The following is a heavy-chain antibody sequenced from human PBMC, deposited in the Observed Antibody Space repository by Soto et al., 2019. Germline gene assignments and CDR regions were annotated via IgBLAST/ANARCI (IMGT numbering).Heavy chain of an antibody. Sequence: QVQLVESGGGEVQPGRSLRLSCAASGFPFNTFGMHWVRQAPGKGLEWVAVISDDGGSEYYADSVKGRFTISKDTSRNTLYLQMNSLRREDTAVYYCAKERTASFNFRHYYAMDVWGQGATVTVSS. J-gene: IGHJ6*02. CDR2: ISDDGGSE. CDR3: AKERTASFNFRHYYAMDV. CDR1: GFPFNTFG. D-gene: IGHD2-2*01. V-gene: IGHV3-30*18.